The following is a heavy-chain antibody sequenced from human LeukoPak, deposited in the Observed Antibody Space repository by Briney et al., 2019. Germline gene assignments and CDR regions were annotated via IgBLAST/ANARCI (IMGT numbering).Heavy chain of an antibody. V-gene: IGHV1-2*02. CDR3: GTLLSNGPFDY. CDR1: GYTFTGYY. Sequence: ASVKVSCKASGYTFTGYYMHWVRQAPGQGREWMGYIYPNSGATKYAQKFQGRVTMTRDTSISTAYMELSGLGSDDTAVYYCGTLLSNGPFDYWGQGSLVTVSS. J-gene: IGHJ4*02. CDR2: IYPNSGAT.